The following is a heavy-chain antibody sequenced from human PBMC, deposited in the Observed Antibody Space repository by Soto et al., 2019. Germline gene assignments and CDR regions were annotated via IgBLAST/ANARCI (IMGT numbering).Heavy chain of an antibody. Sequence: SVKVSCKASGGTFSSYAISWVRQAPGQGLEWMGGIIPIFGTANYAQKFQGRVTITADESTSTAYMELSSLRSEDTAVYYCARGPVGATYPIMFDYWGQGTLVTVSS. D-gene: IGHD1-26*01. CDR2: IIPIFGTA. CDR3: ARGPVGATYPIMFDY. V-gene: IGHV1-69*13. J-gene: IGHJ4*02. CDR1: GGTFSSYA.